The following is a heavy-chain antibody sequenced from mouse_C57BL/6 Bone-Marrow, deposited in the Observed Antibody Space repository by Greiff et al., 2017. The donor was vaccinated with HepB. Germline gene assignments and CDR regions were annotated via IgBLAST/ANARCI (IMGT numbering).Heavy chain of an antibody. CDR2: IRNKANGYTT. D-gene: IGHD2-3*01. CDR3: AISNGGYFPRIYFDL. CDR1: GFTFTDYY. V-gene: IGHV7-3*01. J-gene: IGHJ2*01. Sequence: EVMLVESGGGLVQPGGSLSLSCAASGFTFTDYYMSWVRQPPGKALEWLGFIRNKANGYTTEYSASVKGRFTISRDNSQSILYLQMNALRAEDSATYYCAISNGGYFPRIYFDLGRKGPTLTVSS.